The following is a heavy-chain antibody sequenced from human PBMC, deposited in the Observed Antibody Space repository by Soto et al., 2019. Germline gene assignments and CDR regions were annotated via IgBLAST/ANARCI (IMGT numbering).Heavy chain of an antibody. CDR1: GYAFTTYG. J-gene: IGHJ4*02. V-gene: IGHV1-18*01. Sequence: QVHLVQSGAEVKKPGASVKVSCQASGYAFTTYGITWVRQAPGQGLEWMGWISAHNGNTNYAQKLQGRVTVTRDTSTSTAYMELRSLRSDDTAVYYCARGRDGEYWGQGALVTVSS. CDR2: ISAHNGNT. D-gene: IGHD3-10*01. CDR3: ARGRDGEY.